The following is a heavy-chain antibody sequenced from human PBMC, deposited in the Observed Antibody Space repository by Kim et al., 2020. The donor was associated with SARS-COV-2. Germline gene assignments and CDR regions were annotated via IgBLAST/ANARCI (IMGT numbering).Heavy chain of an antibody. Sequence: SLKSRVTMSVDTSKNQFSLKLSSVTAADTAVYYCARDRGGSSWPRVYFDYWGQGTLVTVSS. D-gene: IGHD6-13*01. J-gene: IGHJ4*02. CDR3: ARDRGGSSWPRVYFDY. V-gene: IGHV4-4*07.